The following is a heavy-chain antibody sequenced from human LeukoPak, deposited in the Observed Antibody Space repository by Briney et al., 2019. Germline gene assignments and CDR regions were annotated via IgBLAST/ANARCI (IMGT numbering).Heavy chain of an antibody. J-gene: IGHJ4*02. CDR3: AGLSSNWNVLGY. CDR1: GGSISSYY. D-gene: IGHD1-1*01. Sequence: SETLSLTCTVSGGSISSYYWGWIRQPPGKGLEWIGCIYYSGNTHYNPSLKSRVTIAVDTSKNQFSLKLNSVPAADTAVYYCAGLSSNWNVLGYWGQGTLVPVSS. CDR2: IYYSGNT. V-gene: IGHV4-59*12.